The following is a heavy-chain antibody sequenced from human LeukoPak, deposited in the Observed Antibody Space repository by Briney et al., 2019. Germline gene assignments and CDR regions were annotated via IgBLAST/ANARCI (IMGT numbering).Heavy chain of an antibody. J-gene: IGHJ4*02. D-gene: IGHD5-24*01. CDR2: IKQDGSEK. Sequence: GGSLRLSCAASGFTFSSYWMSWVRQAPGKGLEWAANIKQDGSEKYYVDSVKGRFTISRDNAKNSLYLQMNSLRAEDTAVYYCASSRNEMATTYWGQGTLVTVSS. CDR3: ASSRNEMATTY. V-gene: IGHV3-7*01. CDR1: GFTFSSYW.